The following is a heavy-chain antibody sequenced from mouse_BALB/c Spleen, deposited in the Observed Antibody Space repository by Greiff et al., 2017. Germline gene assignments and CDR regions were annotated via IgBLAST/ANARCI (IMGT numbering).Heavy chain of an antibody. V-gene: IGHV1-5*01. CDR3: TSMITTDYYAMDY. CDR1: GYSFTSYW. J-gene: IGHJ4*01. Sequence: VQLQQSGTVLARPGASVKMSCKASGYSFTSYWMHWVKQRPGQGLEWIGAIYPGNSDTSYNQKFKGKAKLTAVTSASTAYMELSSLTNEDSAVYYCTSMITTDYYAMDYWGQGTSVTVSS. CDR2: IYPGNSDT. D-gene: IGHD2-4*01.